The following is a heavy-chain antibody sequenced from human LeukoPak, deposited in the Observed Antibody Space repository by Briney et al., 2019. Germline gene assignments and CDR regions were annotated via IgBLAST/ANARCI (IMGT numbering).Heavy chain of an antibody. CDR3: ARGARSVSSGHFDY. J-gene: IGHJ4*02. V-gene: IGHV3-30-3*01. CDR2: ISYDGSNK. Sequence: GGSLRLSCAASGFTLNYYAMHWVRQAPGKGLEWVAVISYDGSNKYYADSVRGRFTISRDNSKNTLYLQMDSLRAEDTAVYYCARGARSVSSGHFDYWGQGTLVTVSS. D-gene: IGHD6-19*01. CDR1: GFTLNYYA.